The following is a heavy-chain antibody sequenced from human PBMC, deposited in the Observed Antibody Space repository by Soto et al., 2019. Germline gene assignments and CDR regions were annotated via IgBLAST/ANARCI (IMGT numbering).Heavy chain of an antibody. CDR3: ALRRGYCSGGSCYSIWFDP. CDR1: GFSLSTSGVG. V-gene: IGHV2-5*02. D-gene: IGHD2-15*01. CDR2: IYWDDDK. Sequence: QITLKESGPTLVKPTQTLTLTCTLSGFSLSTSGVGVGWIRQPPGKALEWLTLIYWDDDKRYSPSLKSRLTITKDTSKNQVVLKMTTMDPVDTATYYCALRRGYCSGGSCYSIWFDPWGQGTLVTVSS. J-gene: IGHJ5*02.